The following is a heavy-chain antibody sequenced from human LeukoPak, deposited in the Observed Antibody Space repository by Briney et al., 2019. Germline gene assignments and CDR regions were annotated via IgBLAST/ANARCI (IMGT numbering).Heavy chain of an antibody. V-gene: IGHV1-69*04. Sequence: SVRVSCKASGGTFSSYAISWVRQAPGQGLEWMGRIIPILGIANYAQKFQGRVTITADKSTSTAYMELSSLRSEDTAVYYCAREQVDCSSTSCYGNDAFDIWGQGTMVTVSS. CDR2: IIPILGIA. J-gene: IGHJ3*02. CDR3: AREQVDCSSTSCYGNDAFDI. CDR1: GGTFSSYA. D-gene: IGHD2-2*01.